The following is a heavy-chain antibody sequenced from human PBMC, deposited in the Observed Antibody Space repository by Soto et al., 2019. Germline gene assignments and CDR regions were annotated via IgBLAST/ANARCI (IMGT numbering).Heavy chain of an antibody. J-gene: IGHJ4*02. D-gene: IGHD3-10*01. CDR1: GYAFTSYG. CDR3: ARAATGSYHSAY. Sequence: QVPLVQSGPEVKKPGASVRVSCMTSGYAFTSYGVNWVRQVPGQGLEWMGWIAPHSGRTTYLPTFQGRVTITADPSTNTASMELTSLSSDDTGIYFCARAATGSYHSAYWGQGTVVTVSA. CDR2: IAPHSGRT. V-gene: IGHV1-18*04.